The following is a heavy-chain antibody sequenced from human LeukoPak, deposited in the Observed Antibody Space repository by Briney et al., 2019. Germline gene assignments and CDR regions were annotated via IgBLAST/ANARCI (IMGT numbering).Heavy chain of an antibody. CDR1: GFTFSDYY. Sequence: PGGSLRLSCAASGFTFSDYYMSWIRQAPGKGLEWVSYISSSGSTIYYADSVKGRFTISRDNAKNSLYLQMNSLRAEDTAVYYCASYELPAVLGLDYWGQGTLVTVSS. D-gene: IGHD1-26*01. CDR3: ASYELPAVLGLDY. V-gene: IGHV3-11*01. CDR2: ISSSGSTI. J-gene: IGHJ4*02.